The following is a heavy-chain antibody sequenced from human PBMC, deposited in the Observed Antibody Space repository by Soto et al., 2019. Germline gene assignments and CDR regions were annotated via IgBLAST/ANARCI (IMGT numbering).Heavy chain of an antibody. Sequence: QVQLQESGPGLVKPSQTLSLTCTVSGDSMGSGDYYWTWIRQPPGKGLEWIGHIYYIGTTFYNPSLESRVNISIDTSKNHFSLRLTSVTAADTAVYYCSRGSTYYGSLTWGQGTLVTVSS. D-gene: IGHD3-10*01. CDR3: SRGSTYYGSLT. CDR2: IYYIGTT. J-gene: IGHJ5*02. V-gene: IGHV4-30-4*01. CDR1: GDSMGSGDYY.